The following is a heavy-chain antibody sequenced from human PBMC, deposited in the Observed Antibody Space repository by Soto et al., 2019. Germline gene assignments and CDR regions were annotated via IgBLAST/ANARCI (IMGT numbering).Heavy chain of an antibody. V-gene: IGHV3-21*01. D-gene: IGHD6-6*01. J-gene: IGHJ6*02. CDR2: ISSSSSYI. CDR3: ARRQLPRGDYYYGMDV. Sequence: KAGGSLRLSCAASGFTFSSYSMNWVRQAPGKGLEWVSSISSSSSYIYYADSVKGRFTISRDNAKNSLYLQMNSLRAEDTAVYYCARRQLPRGDYYYGMDVWGQGTTVTVSS. CDR1: GFTFSSYS.